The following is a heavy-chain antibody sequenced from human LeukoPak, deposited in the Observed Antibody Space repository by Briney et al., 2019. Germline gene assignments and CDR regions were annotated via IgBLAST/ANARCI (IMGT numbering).Heavy chain of an antibody. V-gene: IGHV1-2*02. D-gene: IGHD6-13*01. CDR3: ARSWGISWIDYFDY. J-gene: IGHJ4*02. CDR1: GYTFTGYF. CDR2: INPNTGDT. Sequence: ASVKVSCKASGYTFTGYFIHWVRQAPGQGLEWMGWINPNTGDTNFAQKFQGRVTLTRDTSISTAYMELSRLRSDDTAVYYCARSWGISWIDYFDYWGQGTLVTVSS.